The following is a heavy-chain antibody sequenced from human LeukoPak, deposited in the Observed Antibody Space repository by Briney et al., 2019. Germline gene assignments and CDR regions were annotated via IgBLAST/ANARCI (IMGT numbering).Heavy chain of an antibody. CDR1: GFPFSGYS. V-gene: IGHV3-21*01. CDR2: MSILSGIT. CDR3: AREFEYSTSGAGY. J-gene: IGHJ4*02. D-gene: IGHD6-6*01. Sequence: GGSLRLSCAGSGFPFSGYSMNWVRQSPGKGLEWVSSMSILSGITYYAESVKGRFTVSRDNAKNLLHLQMNSLRVEDTAIYYCAREFEYSTSGAGYWGQGTLVTVSS.